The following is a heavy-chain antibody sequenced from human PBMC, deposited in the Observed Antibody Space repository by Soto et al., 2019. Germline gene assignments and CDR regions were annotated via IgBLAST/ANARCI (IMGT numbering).Heavy chain of an antibody. CDR1: GGSISSGGYY. D-gene: IGHD2-15*01. Sequence: PSETLSLTCTVSGGSISSGGYYWSWIRQHPGKGLEWIGYIYYSGSTYYNPSLKSRVTISVDTSKNQFSLKLSSVTAADTAVYYCARLLGYCSGGSCYNRLYFDYWGQGTLVTVSS. V-gene: IGHV4-31*03. CDR3: ARLLGYCSGGSCYNRLYFDY. CDR2: IYYSGST. J-gene: IGHJ4*02.